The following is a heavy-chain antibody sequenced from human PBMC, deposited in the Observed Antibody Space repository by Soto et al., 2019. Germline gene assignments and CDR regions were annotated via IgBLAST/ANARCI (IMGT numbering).Heavy chain of an antibody. V-gene: IGHV3-23*01. Sequence: GGSLRLSCAASGFTFSSYAMSWVRQAPGKGLEWVSAISGSGGSTYYADSVKGRFTISRDNSKNTLYLQMNSLRAEDTAVYYCAKEGNYDILTGYPIRDAFDIWGQGTMVTVSS. J-gene: IGHJ3*02. CDR2: ISGSGGST. CDR1: GFTFSSYA. D-gene: IGHD3-9*01. CDR3: AKEGNYDILTGYPIRDAFDI.